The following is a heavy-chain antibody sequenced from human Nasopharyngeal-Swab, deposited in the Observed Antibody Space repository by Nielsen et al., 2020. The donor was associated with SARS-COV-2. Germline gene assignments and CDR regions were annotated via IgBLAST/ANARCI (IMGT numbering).Heavy chain of an antibody. D-gene: IGHD3-22*01. V-gene: IGHV4-34*01. J-gene: IGHJ4*02. CDR1: GGSFSGYY. CDR2: INNSGST. CDR3: ARPHDYYVSSGYYDY. Sequence: GSLRLSCAVYGGSFSGYYWSWIRQPPGKGLEWIGVINNSGSTNYNPSLKSRVTISVDTYKNQFSLKLSSVTAADTAVYYCARPHDYYVSSGYYDYWVQGTLVTVSS.